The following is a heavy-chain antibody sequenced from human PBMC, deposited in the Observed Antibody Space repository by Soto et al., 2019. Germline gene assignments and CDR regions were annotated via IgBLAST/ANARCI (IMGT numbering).Heavy chain of an antibody. V-gene: IGHV4-4*07. CDR2: IYTSGST. J-gene: IGHJ5*02. CDR1: GGSISSYY. D-gene: IGHD2-15*01. Sequence: PSETLSLTCTVSGGSISSYYWSWIRQPAGKGLEWIGRIYTSGSTNYNPSLKSRVTMSVDTSKNQFSLKLSSVTAADTAVYYCARVHSGVAEHPNYFDPWGQGTLVTVSS. CDR3: ARVHSGVAEHPNYFDP.